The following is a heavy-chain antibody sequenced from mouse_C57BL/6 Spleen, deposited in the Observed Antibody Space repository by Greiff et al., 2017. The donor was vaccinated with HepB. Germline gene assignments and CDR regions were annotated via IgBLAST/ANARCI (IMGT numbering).Heavy chain of an antibody. V-gene: IGHV1-26*01. CDR2: INPNNGGT. J-gene: IGHJ2*01. CDR3: ARVTTVVATPFDY. CDR1: GYTFTDYY. Sequence: VQLQQSGPELVKPGASVKISCKASGYTFTDYYMNWVKQSHGKSLEWIGDINPNNGGTSYNQKFKGKATLTVDKSSSTAYMELRSLTSEDSAVYYCARVTTVVATPFDYWGQGTTLTVSS. D-gene: IGHD1-1*01.